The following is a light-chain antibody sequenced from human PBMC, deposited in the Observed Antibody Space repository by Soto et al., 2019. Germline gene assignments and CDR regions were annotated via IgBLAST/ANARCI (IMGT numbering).Light chain of an antibody. J-gene: IGKJ1*01. Sequence: IVMTQFPDSLALSLGERATINCKSSQSVLYSSNNRNYLAWYQHKPGQPPKLLIYWASTRESGGPDRFSGSGSGTDFTVTISSLQAEDVAVYYCQKYNSTPRTFGQGTKVEIK. CDR3: QKYNSTPRT. CDR2: WAS. V-gene: IGKV4-1*01. CDR1: QSVLYSSNNRNY.